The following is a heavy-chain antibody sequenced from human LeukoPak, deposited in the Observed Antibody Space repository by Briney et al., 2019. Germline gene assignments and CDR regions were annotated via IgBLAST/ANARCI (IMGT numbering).Heavy chain of an antibody. Sequence: GGSLRLSCAASGFTFSSYAMSWVRQAPGKGLEWVSAISGSGGSTYYADSVKGRFTISRDNAKNSLYLQMNSLRAEDTAVYYCAGGADWNYYFDYWGQGTLVTVSS. CDR2: ISGSGGST. CDR3: AGGADWNYYFDY. V-gene: IGHV3-23*01. CDR1: GFTFSSYA. D-gene: IGHD1-7*01. J-gene: IGHJ4*02.